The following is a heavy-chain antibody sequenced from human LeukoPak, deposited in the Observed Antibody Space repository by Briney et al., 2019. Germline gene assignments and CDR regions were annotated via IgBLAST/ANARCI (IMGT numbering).Heavy chain of an antibody. D-gene: IGHD3-22*01. Sequence: GGSLRLSCAASGFTFTKYWMTWVRQAPGKGLEWVGRIKSKIDGGTTDYAAPVKGRFTISRDDSKNTLYLQMNSLKTEDTAVYFCTTDPTQYYYDSSDPDAFDIWGQGTMVTVSS. CDR2: IKSKIDGGTT. CDR1: GFTFTKYW. CDR3: TTDPTQYYYDSSDPDAFDI. J-gene: IGHJ3*02. V-gene: IGHV3-15*01.